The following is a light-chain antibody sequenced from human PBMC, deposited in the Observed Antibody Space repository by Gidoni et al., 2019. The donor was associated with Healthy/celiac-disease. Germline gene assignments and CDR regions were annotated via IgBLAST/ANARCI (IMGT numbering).Light chain of an antibody. CDR3: SSYTSSSTSV. Sequence: QSALTQPASVSGSPGQSITLSCTGTSSDVGGYNYVSWYQQHPGKAPQLMIYAVSTRPSGVSNRFSGSKSGNTASLTISGLQAEDEADYFCSSYTSSSTSVFGTGTKVTVL. CDR1: SSDVGGYNY. CDR2: AVS. V-gene: IGLV2-14*01. J-gene: IGLJ1*01.